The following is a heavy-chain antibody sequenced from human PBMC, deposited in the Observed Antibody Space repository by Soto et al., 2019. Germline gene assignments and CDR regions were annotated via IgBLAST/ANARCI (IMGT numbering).Heavy chain of an antibody. Sequence: GGSLRLSCAASGFTFSNYGMHWVRQAPGKGLEWVALISHDGSKKYYADSVEGRFTISRDNSKNTLYLQMNSLRPEDTAVYYCAKDRPVKARSGSLSSWGQGALVTVSS. CDR2: ISHDGSKK. CDR3: AKDRPVKARSGSLSS. CDR1: GFTFSNYG. D-gene: IGHD1-26*01. V-gene: IGHV3-30*18. J-gene: IGHJ5*02.